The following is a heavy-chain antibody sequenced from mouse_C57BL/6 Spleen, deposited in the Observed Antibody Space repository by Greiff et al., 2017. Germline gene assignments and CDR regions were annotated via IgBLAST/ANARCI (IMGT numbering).Heavy chain of an antibody. D-gene: IGHD2-5*01. CDR2: IDPETGGT. J-gene: IGHJ4*01. CDR1: GYTFTDYE. Sequence: QVQLQQSGAELVRPGASVTLSCKASGYTFTDYEMHWVKQTPVHGLEWIGAIDPETGGTAYNQKFKGKAILTADKSSSTAYMELRSLTSEDSAVYYCTRSYSNYRAMDYWGQGTSVTVSS. V-gene: IGHV1-15*01. CDR3: TRSYSNYRAMDY.